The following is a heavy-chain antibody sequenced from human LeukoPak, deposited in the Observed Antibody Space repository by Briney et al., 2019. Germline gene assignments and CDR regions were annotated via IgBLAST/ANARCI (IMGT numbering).Heavy chain of an antibody. V-gene: IGHV3-23*01. CDR3: VKDPRDTYGTNWFVS. CDR2: ISGTGGAT. D-gene: IGHD2-21*01. Sequence: GGSLRLSCVASGFSFGNYAMSWVRQAPGKGLQWVSQISGTGGATWYAGFARDRFTISRENSKKTLYLQMSGLRVEDTAMYYCVKDPRDTYGTNWFVSWGQGTLLIVSS. CDR1: GFSFGNYA. J-gene: IGHJ5*01.